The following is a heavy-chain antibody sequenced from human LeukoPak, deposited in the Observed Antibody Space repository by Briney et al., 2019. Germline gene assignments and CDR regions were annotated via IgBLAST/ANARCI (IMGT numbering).Heavy chain of an antibody. CDR3: ARALVAGTTSFDY. CDR1: GYAFTGYY. CDR2: INPNSGGT. V-gene: IGHV1-2*02. D-gene: IGHD6-19*01. J-gene: IGHJ4*02. Sequence: ASVKVSCKASGYAFTGYYMHWVRQAPGQGLEWMGWINPNSGGTNYAQKFQGRVTMTRDTSISTAYMELSRLRSDDTAVYYCARALVAGTTSFDYWGQGTLVTVSS.